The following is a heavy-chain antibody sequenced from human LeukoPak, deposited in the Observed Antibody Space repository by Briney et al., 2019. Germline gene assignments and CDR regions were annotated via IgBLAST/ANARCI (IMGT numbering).Heavy chain of an antibody. J-gene: IGHJ4*02. CDR2: ISAYNGNT. Sequence: GASVKVSCKASGYTFTSYGISWVRQTPGQGLEWMGWISAYNGNTNYAQKLQGRVTMTTDTSTSTAYMELRSLRSDDTAVYYCARGVMVRGVIPVPFDYWGQGTLVTVSS. D-gene: IGHD3-10*01. CDR3: ARGVMVRGVIPVPFDY. CDR1: GYTFTSYG. V-gene: IGHV1-18*01.